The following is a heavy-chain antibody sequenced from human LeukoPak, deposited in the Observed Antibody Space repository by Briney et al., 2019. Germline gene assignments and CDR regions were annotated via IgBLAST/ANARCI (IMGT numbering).Heavy chain of an antibody. CDR3: ARTLGASPLPFDY. D-gene: IGHD7-27*01. Sequence: SETLSLTCTVSTYSISSGYYWGWIRQPPGKGLEWIGNIYHNGNTYYNPSLKSRVTISVDTSKNQFSLKLNSVTAADTAVYYCARTLGASPLPFDYWGQGNLVTVSS. V-gene: IGHV4-38-2*02. CDR2: IYHNGNT. CDR1: TYSISSGYY. J-gene: IGHJ4*02.